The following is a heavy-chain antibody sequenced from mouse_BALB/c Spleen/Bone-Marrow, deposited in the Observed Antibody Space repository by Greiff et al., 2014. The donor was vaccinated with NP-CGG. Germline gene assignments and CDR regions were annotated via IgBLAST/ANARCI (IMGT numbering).Heavy chain of an antibody. J-gene: IGHJ2*01. CDR1: GYTFTDYT. V-gene: IGHV1-18*01. CDR2: FNPNNGGI. D-gene: IGHD2-1*01. Sequence: VQLQQSGPELVQPGASVKISCKTSGYTFTDYTIHWVKQSHGKSLEWIGRFNPNNGGINYNQMFRGKATLTVDKSSSSVYMELRSLTSEDSAVYYCARGLWYYWGRGTTLTVSS. CDR3: ARGLWYY.